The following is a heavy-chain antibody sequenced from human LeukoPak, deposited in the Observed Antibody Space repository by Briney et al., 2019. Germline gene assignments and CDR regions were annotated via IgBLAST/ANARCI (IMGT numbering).Heavy chain of an antibody. D-gene: IGHD3-10*01. CDR1: GFTFSSYG. CDR3: AKDGAYYYGSGSYYKGNWFDP. CDR2: ISYDGSNK. V-gene: IGHV3-30*18. J-gene: IGHJ5*02. Sequence: TGGSLRLSCAASGFTFSSYGMHWVRQAPGKGLEWVEVISYDGSNKYYADSVKGRFTIYRDNSKNTLYLQMNSLRAEDTAVYYCAKDGAYYYGSGSYYKGNWFDPWGQGTLVTVSS.